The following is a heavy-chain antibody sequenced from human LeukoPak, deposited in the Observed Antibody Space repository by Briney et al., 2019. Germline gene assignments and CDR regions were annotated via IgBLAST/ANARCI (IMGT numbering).Heavy chain of an antibody. V-gene: IGHV4-34*01. CDR3: ASADYDISTGFQKMLDY. Sequence: SETLSLTCGVYGATFSAYYWTWTRQSPGKGLEWIGEINHSGSTTYNPSLRSRVTISGDKSKHQFSLKLTSVTAADTGVYYCASADYDISTGFQKMLDYWGQGSLVVVSS. D-gene: IGHD3-9*01. CDR1: GATFSAYY. J-gene: IGHJ4*02. CDR2: INHSGST.